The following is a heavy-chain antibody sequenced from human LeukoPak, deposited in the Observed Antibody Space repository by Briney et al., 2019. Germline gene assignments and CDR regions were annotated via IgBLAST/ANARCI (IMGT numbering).Heavy chain of an antibody. V-gene: IGHV3-30*02. CDR2: IRYDGSNQ. J-gene: IGHJ4*02. CDR1: GFTFSTYG. Sequence: GGSLRLSCVASGFTFSTYGMHWVRQAPGKGLEWVTFIRYDGSNQYYADSVKGRFTISRDNSENTLYLQMNSLRAEDTAVYYCARDIPGVGATDCWGQGTLVTVSS. CDR3: ARDIPGVGATDC. D-gene: IGHD1-26*01.